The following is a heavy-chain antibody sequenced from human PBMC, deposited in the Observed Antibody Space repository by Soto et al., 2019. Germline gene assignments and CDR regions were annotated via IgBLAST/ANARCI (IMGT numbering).Heavy chain of an antibody. CDR1: GGSISSDDYY. Sequence: SETLSLTCTVSGGSISSDDYYWSWIRQPPGKGLEWIGYIYYSGRTHYSPSLESRLTISLDTSKNQFSLRLNSLNAADTAVYYCARELSNSTDYFDARGQGTSVTVSS. V-gene: IGHV4-30-4*01. J-gene: IGHJ4*02. D-gene: IGHD4-4*01. CDR3: ARELSNSTDYFDA. CDR2: IYYSGRT.